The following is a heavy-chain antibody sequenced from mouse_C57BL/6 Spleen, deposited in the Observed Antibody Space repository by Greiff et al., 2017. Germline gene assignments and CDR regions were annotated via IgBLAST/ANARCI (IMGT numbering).Heavy chain of an antibody. V-gene: IGHV1-66*01. CDR2: IYPGSGNT. Sequence: VQLQQSGPELVKPGASVKISCKASGYSFTSYYIHWVKQRPGQGLEWIGWIYPGSGNTKYNEKFKGKATLTADTSSSTAYMQLSSLTSEDSAVYYCARSGTYAMDYWGQGTSVTVSS. CDR1: GYSFTSYY. D-gene: IGHD1-1*02. J-gene: IGHJ4*01. CDR3: ARSGTYAMDY.